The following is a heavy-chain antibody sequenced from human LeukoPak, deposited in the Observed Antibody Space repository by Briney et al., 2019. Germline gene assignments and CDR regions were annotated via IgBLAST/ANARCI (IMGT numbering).Heavy chain of an antibody. CDR1: GFTFSSYA. V-gene: IGHV3-30-3*01. Sequence: GRSLRLSCAASGFTFSSYAMHWVRQAPGKGLEWVAVISYDGSNKYYADSVKGRFTISRDNAKNSLYLQMNSLRAEDTAVYYCARDSAMVTGDYWGQGTLVTVSS. J-gene: IGHJ4*02. D-gene: IGHD5-18*01. CDR2: ISYDGSNK. CDR3: ARDSAMVTGDY.